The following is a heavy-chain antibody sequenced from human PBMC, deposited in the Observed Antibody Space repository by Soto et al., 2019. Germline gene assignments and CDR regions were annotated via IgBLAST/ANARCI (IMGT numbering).Heavy chain of an antibody. CDR1: GFTFDDYA. V-gene: IGHV3-9*01. Sequence: EVQLVESGGGLVQPGRSLRLSCAASGFTFDDYAMHWVRQAPGKGLEWVSGISWNSGSIGYADSVKGRFTISRDNAKNSLYLQMNSLRAADTALYYCAKSHVFCTVTTCYFDYWGQGTLVTVSS. D-gene: IGHD4-4*01. CDR2: ISWNSGSI. J-gene: IGHJ4*02. CDR3: AKSHVFCTVTTCYFDY.